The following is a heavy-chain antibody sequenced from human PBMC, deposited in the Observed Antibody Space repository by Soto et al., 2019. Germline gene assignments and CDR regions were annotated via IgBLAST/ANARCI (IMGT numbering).Heavy chain of an antibody. V-gene: IGHV1-69*01. D-gene: IGHD3-16*01. CDR3: ARPFQSWPGGWYFDL. Sequence: QVQLVQYGAEVKKPGSSVKVSCKASGGTFSSYSINWVRQAPGQGREWMGGIIPIFGTANYAQKFQGRVTLTADEATSTAHMELSSLRNEDTAVYYCARPFQSWPGGWYFDLWGRGTLVTVSS. CDR2: IIPIFGTA. CDR1: GGTFSSYS. J-gene: IGHJ2*01.